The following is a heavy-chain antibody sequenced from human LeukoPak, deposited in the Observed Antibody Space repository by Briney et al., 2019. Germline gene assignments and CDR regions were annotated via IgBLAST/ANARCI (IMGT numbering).Heavy chain of an antibody. CDR1: GFTFSTYS. CDR3: TRGYVGIDY. Sequence: PGGSLRLSCAASGFTFSTYSMNWLRLAPGKGLEWVSSISPDSNYKYYVDSVKGRFTISRDNAKNTLYLQMNSLRAEDTAVYYCTRGYVGIDYWGQGTLVTVSS. J-gene: IGHJ4*02. CDR2: ISPDSNYK. D-gene: IGHD5-12*01. V-gene: IGHV3-21*01.